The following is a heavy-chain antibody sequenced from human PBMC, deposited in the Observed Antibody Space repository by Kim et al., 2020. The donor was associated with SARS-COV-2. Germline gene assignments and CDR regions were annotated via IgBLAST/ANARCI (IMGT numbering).Heavy chain of an antibody. J-gene: IGHJ4*02. V-gene: IGHV3-9*01. Sequence: DSVKGRFTISRDNAKNSLYLQMNSLRAEDTALYYCAKDNGDGDYQSYFDYWGQGTLVTVSS. D-gene: IGHD4-17*01. CDR3: AKDNGDGDYQSYFDY.